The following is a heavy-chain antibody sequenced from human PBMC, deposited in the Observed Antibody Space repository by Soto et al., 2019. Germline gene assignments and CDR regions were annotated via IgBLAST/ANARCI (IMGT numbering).Heavy chain of an antibody. CDR2: INPNSGGT. CDR3: ARKLELRGSYYYYYDMDV. D-gene: IGHD1-7*01. J-gene: IGHJ6*02. V-gene: IGHV1-2*02. CDR1: GYTFTTYG. Sequence: ASVKVSCKASGYTFTTYGLSWVRQAPGQGLEWMGWINPNSGGTNYAQKFQGRVTMTRDTSISTAYMELSRLRSDDTAVYYCARKLELRGSYYYYYDMDVWGQGTTVTVSS.